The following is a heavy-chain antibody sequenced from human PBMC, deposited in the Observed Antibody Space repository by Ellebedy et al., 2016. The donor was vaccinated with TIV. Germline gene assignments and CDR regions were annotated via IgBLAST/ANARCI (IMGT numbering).Heavy chain of an antibody. V-gene: IGHV3-53*01. CDR2: IYSGGST. CDR3: ASTRV. CDR1: GFTVSSNY. Sequence: GESLKISCEASGFTVSSNYINWVRQAPGKGLDWVSVIYSGGSTFYADSVKGRFTVSRDDSKNTLYLQMNSLRAEDTAVYYCASTRVWGQGTTVTVSS. D-gene: IGHD3-3*01. J-gene: IGHJ6*02.